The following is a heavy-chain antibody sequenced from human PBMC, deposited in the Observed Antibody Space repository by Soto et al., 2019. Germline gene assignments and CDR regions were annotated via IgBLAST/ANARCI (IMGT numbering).Heavy chain of an antibody. J-gene: IGHJ5*02. D-gene: IGHD2-8*02. CDR2: IYYSGST. Sequence: SETLSLTCTVSGGSISSYYWSWIRRPPGKGLEGIGYIYYSGSTNYNPSLKRRVTISVDTSKNQFSLKLSSVTAADTAVYYCAAWSGWFDPWGQGTLVTVSS. CDR1: GGSISSYY. CDR3: AAWSGWFDP. V-gene: IGHV4-59*08.